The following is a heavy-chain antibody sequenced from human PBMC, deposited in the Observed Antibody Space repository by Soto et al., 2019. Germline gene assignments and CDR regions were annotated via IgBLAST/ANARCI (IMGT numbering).Heavy chain of an antibody. CDR1: GFIFSTYA. CDR2: ISYDGRNT. Sequence: QVQLVESGGGVVQPGTSLRLSCAASGFIFSTYAMHWVRQAPGKGLEWVATISYDGRNTFYGDSLKGRFTISRDNSEKTVFLHLNSLRPEDRSVYFCARDRFCSGYSCVYCFDYWCQGTLVIVSS. CDR3: ARDRFCSGYSCVYCFDY. D-gene: IGHD3-3*01. J-gene: IGHJ4*02. V-gene: IGHV3-30-3*01.